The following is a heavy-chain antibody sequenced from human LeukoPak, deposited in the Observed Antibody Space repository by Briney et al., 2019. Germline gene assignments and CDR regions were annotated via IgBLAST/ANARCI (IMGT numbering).Heavy chain of an antibody. J-gene: IGHJ4*02. D-gene: IGHD6-19*01. Sequence: PGGSLRLSCAASGFTFDDYAMHWVRQAPGKGLEWVSGISWNSGSIGHADSVKGRFTISRDNAKNSLYLQMNSLRAEDTALYYCAKDQRPRPYSSGWYDYWGQGTLVTVSS. CDR2: ISWNSGSI. CDR1: GFTFDDYA. CDR3: AKDQRPRPYSSGWYDY. V-gene: IGHV3-9*01.